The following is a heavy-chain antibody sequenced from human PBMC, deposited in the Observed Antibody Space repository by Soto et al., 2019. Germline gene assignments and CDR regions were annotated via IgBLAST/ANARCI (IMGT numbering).Heavy chain of an antibody. D-gene: IGHD5-18*01. CDR3: ARESYSFGRAFDI. CDR2: IYYSGTT. V-gene: IGHV4-31*03. CDR1: GGSISSGGYY. Sequence: SETLSLTCTVSGGSISSGGYYWSWIRQHPGKGLEWIGYIYYSGTTYYNPSLKSRLTISVDTSENQFSLQLTSVIAADTALYYCARESYSFGRAFDIWGHGTLVTVSS. J-gene: IGHJ4*01.